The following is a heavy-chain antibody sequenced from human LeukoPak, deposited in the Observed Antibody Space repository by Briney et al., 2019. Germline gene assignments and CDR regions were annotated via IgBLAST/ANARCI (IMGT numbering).Heavy chain of an antibody. V-gene: IGHV3-7*01. CDR1: GFTFSSYW. CDR3: ARGGISSSWGY. D-gene: IGHD6-13*01. CDR2: IKQDGSEE. J-gene: IGHJ4*02. Sequence: GGSLRLSCAASGFTFSSYWMTWVRQAPGKGLEWVANIKQDGSEEYNVDCVKGRFTISRDNAKNSVYLQMNSLRAEDTAVYYCARGGISSSWGYWGQGTLVTVSS.